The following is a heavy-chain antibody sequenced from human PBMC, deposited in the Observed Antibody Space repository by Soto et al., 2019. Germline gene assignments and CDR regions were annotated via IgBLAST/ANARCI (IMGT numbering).Heavy chain of an antibody. CDR3: ARETVSWFDP. CDR1: GYTFTSYD. V-gene: IGHV1-8*01. D-gene: IGHD3-16*01. CDR2: INPNSGNT. J-gene: IGHJ5*02. Sequence: QVQLVQSGAEVKKPGASVKVSCKTSGYTFTSYDINWVRQATGQGLEWMGWINPNSGNTGYAQKCQGRVTMTRNTSIRPAYMELSRLRPADTAAYYCARETVSWFDPWGQGTRVTVSS.